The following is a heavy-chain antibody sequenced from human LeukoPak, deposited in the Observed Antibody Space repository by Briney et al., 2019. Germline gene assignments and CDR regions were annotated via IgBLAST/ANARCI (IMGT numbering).Heavy chain of an antibody. V-gene: IGHV4-59*01. CDR3: ARGLVLATDDAFDI. CDR2: IS. Sequence: SETLSLTCSVSGASIRSYFWSWIRQSPGKGLEWNDISNFNPPLESRVTILVDRSKSQFSLKLRSVTAADTAVYYCARGLVLATDDAFDIWGPGTMVTVSS. D-gene: IGHD5-12*01. CDR1: GASIRSYF. J-gene: IGHJ3*02.